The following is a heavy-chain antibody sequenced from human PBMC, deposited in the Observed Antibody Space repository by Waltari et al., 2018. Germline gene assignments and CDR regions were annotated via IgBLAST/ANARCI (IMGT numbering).Heavy chain of an antibody. J-gene: IGHJ4*02. Sequence: EVQLVESVVGLIQPGGSLRCSCAVSGFTVSKNYISWVRQAPGKGLEWVSVIYSGGSTYYADSVKGRFTISRDSSENTVYLQMSSLRAEDTALYYCARLDFWTGSYYWGQGTLVTVSS. CDR3: ARLDFWTGSYY. CDR2: IYSGGST. CDR1: GFTVSKNY. V-gene: IGHV3-53*01. D-gene: IGHD3-3*01.